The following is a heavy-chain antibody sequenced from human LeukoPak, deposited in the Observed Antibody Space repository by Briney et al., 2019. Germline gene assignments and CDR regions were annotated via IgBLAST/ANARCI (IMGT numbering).Heavy chain of an antibody. V-gene: IGHV3-23*01. CDR3: AKDGSAAYDEFDY. D-gene: IGHD3-10*01. CDR2: ILGSGSYT. CDR1: GFTFSTYA. J-gene: IGHJ4*02. Sequence: GGSLRLSCAASGFTFSTYAMSWVRQAPGKGLEWVSAILGSGSYTYYADSVKGRFTVYRDNSKNIVYLQMNGLRTEDTAVYYCAKDGSAAYDEFDYWGQGILVTVSS.